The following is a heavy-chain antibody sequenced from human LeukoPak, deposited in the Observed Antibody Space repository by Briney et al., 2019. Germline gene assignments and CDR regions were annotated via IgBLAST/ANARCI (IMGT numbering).Heavy chain of an antibody. CDR3: ARVGRITIFGVVHDAFDI. CDR2: IYTSGST. Sequence: ETLSLTCTVSGGSISSYYWSWIRQPAGKGLEGIGRIYTSGSTNYNPSLKSRGTMSVDTSKNQFSLKLSPVTAADTAVDYCARVGRITIFGVVHDAFDIWGQGTMVTVSS. CDR1: GGSISSYY. J-gene: IGHJ3*02. V-gene: IGHV4-4*07. D-gene: IGHD3-3*01.